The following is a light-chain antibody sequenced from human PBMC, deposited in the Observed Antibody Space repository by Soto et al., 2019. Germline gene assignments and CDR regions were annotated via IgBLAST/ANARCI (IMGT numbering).Light chain of an antibody. CDR1: QTISSW. CDR3: QQRSNWIT. Sequence: DIQMTQSPSTLSGSVGDRVTITCRASQTISSWLAWYQQKPGKXPXXLIYKASTLKSGVPSRFSGSGSGTEFTLTISSLEPEDFAVDDCQQRSNWITFGQGTRLEIK. CDR2: KAS. J-gene: IGKJ5*01. V-gene: IGKV1-5*03.